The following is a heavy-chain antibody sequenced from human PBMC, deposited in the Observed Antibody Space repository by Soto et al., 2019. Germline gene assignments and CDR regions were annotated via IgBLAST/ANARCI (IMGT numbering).Heavy chain of an antibody. J-gene: IGHJ4*02. V-gene: IGHV1-18*01. CDR2: ISANSGDT. D-gene: IGHD2-21*01. CDR3: ARDCRDSCGGPSCIDFDF. CDR1: GYTFSSYG. Sequence: QVQLVQSGAEVKEPGASVRVSCKASGYTFSSYGFSWVRQAPGQGLEWVAWISANSGDTNSAQKFQGRVTLTTDTSTSTAYMDRRSLTSDDTAIYYCARDCRDSCGGPSCIDFDFWGQGTLVTVSS.